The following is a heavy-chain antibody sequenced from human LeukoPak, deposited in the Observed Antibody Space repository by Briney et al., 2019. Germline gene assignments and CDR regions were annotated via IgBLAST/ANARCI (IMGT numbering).Heavy chain of an antibody. CDR3: GVGEATEY. CDR2: INHSGST. J-gene: IGHJ4*02. V-gene: IGHV4-39*07. CDR1: GGSISSSSYY. Sequence: SSETLSLTCTVSGGSISSSSYYWSWIRQPPWKGLEWIGEINHSGSTNYNPSLKSRVTISVDTSKNQFSLKLSSVTAADTAVYYCGVGEATEYWGQGTLVTVSS.